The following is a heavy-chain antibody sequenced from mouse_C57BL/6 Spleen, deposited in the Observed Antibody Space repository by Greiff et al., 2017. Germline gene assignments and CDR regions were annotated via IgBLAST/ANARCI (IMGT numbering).Heavy chain of an antibody. CDR1: GYTFTSYT. J-gene: IGHJ4*01. CDR2: INPSSGYT. CDR3: ARFDYGSSPYAMDY. V-gene: IGHV1-4*01. D-gene: IGHD1-1*01. Sequence: VQLQQSGAELARPGASVKMSCKASGYTFTSYTMHWVKQRPGRGLEWIGYINPSSGYTKYNQKFKDKATLTADKSSSTAYMQLSSLTSEDSAVYYCARFDYGSSPYAMDYWGQGTSVTVSS.